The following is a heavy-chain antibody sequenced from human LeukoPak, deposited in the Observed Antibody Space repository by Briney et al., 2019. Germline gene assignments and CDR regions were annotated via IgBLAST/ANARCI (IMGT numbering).Heavy chain of an antibody. D-gene: IGHD1-26*01. Sequence: GGSLRLSCEASGFTFSNYAMHWVRQAPGKGLEWVAVISYDGSNTYYADSVKGRFTISRDTTRDSLYLQMNSLRPEDRAMYYCARGWDRGGGAFDIWGQGTMVTVSS. CDR2: ISYDGSNT. J-gene: IGHJ3*02. CDR3: ARGWDRGGGAFDI. CDR1: GFTFSNYA. V-gene: IGHV3-30*04.